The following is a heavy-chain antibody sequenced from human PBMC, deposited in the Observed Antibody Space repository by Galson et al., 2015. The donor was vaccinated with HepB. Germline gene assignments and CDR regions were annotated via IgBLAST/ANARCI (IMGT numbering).Heavy chain of an antibody. Sequence: SLRLSCAASGFTFSNYWMHWVRQAPGKGLVWVSRINSDGTYITYADSVKGRFTISRDNAKNTLYLQMNSPRAEDTALYYCARTRGAAAGIFDSWGQGSLVTVSS. V-gene: IGHV3-74*01. CDR2: INSDGTYI. CDR1: GFTFSNYW. D-gene: IGHD6-13*01. J-gene: IGHJ4*02. CDR3: ARTRGAAAGIFDS.